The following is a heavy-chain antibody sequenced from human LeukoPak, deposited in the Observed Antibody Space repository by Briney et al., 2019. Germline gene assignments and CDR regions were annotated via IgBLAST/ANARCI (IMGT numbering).Heavy chain of an antibody. CDR3: ARERVVSYAFDI. Sequence: GGSLRLSCAASGFTFSSYSMNWVRQAPGKGLEWVSSISSSSSYIYYADSVKGRFTISRDNAKNSLYLQMNSLRAEDTAVYYCARERVVSYAFDIWGKGTMVTVSS. V-gene: IGHV3-21*01. CDR2: ISSSSSYI. J-gene: IGHJ3*02. CDR1: GFTFSSYS. D-gene: IGHD2-8*02.